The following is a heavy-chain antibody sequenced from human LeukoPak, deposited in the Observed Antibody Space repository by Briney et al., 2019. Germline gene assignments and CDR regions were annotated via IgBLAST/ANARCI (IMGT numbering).Heavy chain of an antibody. V-gene: IGHV1-69*06. CDR1: GGTFSSYA. D-gene: IGHD5-24*01. CDR3: ARSRKDGYTKIFDY. J-gene: IGHJ4*02. CDR2: IIPIFGTA. Sequence: SVKVSCKASGGTFSSYAISWVRQAPGQGLEWMGGIIPIFGTANYAQKFQGRVTITADKSTSTAYMELSSLRSEDTAVYYCARSRKDGYTKIFDYWGQGTLVTVSS.